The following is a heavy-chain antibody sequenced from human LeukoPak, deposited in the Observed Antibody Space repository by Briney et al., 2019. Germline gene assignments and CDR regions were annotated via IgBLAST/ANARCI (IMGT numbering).Heavy chain of an antibody. J-gene: IGHJ4*02. D-gene: IGHD3-22*01. CDR2: INPDNGGT. Sequence: ASVKVSCKASGYTFTGYYMHWVRQAPGQGLEWMGWINPDNGGTNYAQKFQGRVTMTRDMSISTAYMELSRLRSDDTAVYYCARDYYDSSGYPLFDYWGQGTLVTVSS. V-gene: IGHV1-2*02. CDR1: GYTFTGYY. CDR3: ARDYYDSSGYPLFDY.